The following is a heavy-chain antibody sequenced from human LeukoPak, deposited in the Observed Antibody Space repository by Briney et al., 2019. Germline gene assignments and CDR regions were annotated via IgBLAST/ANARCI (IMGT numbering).Heavy chain of an antibody. CDR2: IYSGGST. CDR3: ARILYYYDSSGYTPYYFDY. J-gene: IGHJ4*02. V-gene: IGHV3-66*01. D-gene: IGHD3-22*01. Sequence: GGSLRLSCAASGFTVSSNYMSWVRQAPGKGLGWVSVIYSGGSTYYADSVKGRFTISRDNSKNTLYLQMNSLRAEETAVYYCARILYYYDSSGYTPYYFDYWGQGTLVTVSS. CDR1: GFTVSSNY.